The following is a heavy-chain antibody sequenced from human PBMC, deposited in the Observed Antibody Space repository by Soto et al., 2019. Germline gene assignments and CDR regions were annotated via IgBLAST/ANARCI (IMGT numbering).Heavy chain of an antibody. J-gene: IGHJ6*02. CDR3: ARDAGVDCISISCPYGMDV. Sequence: GGSLRLSCAASGFTFSNFIMNWVRQAPGKGLEWVSSISSSSSYIYYADSVKGRFTISRDNAKNSLYLQMNSLRAEDTAVYYCARDAGVDCISISCPYGMDVWGQGTTVTVSS. CDR2: ISSSSSYI. CDR1: GFTFSNFI. D-gene: IGHD2-2*01. V-gene: IGHV3-21*01.